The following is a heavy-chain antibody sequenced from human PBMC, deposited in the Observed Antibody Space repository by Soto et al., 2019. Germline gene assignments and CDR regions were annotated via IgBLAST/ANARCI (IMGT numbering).Heavy chain of an antibody. CDR3: ARDRSSWFDP. J-gene: IGHJ5*02. Sequence: TSETLSLTCTVSGGSISGYYWSWIRQPPGKGPEWIGYIFYTGSTTYNPSLKSRVTISVDTSKNQFSLKLSSVTAADTAGYYCARDRSSWFDPWGQGTLVTRLL. CDR2: IFYTGST. V-gene: IGHV4-59*12. D-gene: IGHD3-10*01. CDR1: GGSISGYY.